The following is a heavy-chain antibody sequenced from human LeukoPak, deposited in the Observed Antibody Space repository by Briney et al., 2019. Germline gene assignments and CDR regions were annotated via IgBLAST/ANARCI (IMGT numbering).Heavy chain of an antibody. J-gene: IGHJ6*03. CDR1: GYTFTSYA. D-gene: IGHD4-11*01. Sequence: GASVKVSCKASGYTFTSYAMNWVRQAPGQGLEWMGWINTNTGNPTYAQGFTGRFVFSLDTSVSTAYLQISSLKAEDTAVYYCARGPMTTVKSNYYYYYMDVRGKGTTVTVSS. CDR2: INTNTGNP. CDR3: ARGPMTTVKSNYYYYYMDV. V-gene: IGHV7-4-1*02.